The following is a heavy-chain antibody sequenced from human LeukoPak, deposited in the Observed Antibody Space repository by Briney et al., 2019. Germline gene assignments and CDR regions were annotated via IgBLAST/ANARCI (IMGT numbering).Heavy chain of an antibody. CDR1: GFTFSSYS. V-gene: IGHV3-7*01. J-gene: IGHJ5*02. CDR3: ARPPLGYCTGGSCSFDP. CDR2: IKQDGSQT. D-gene: IGHD2-15*01. Sequence: GGSLRLSCAASGFTFSSYSMNWVRQAPGKGLEWVATIKQDGSQTYYVDSVKGRFTISRDNAKNSLYLQMSNLRGEDTAVYYCARPPLGYCTGGSCSFDPWGQGTLVTVSS.